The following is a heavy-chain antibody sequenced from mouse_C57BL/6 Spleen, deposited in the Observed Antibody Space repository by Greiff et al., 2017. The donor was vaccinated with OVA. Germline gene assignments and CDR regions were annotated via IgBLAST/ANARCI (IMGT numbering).Heavy chain of an antibody. CDR3: ARDYLYYFDY. J-gene: IGHJ2*01. CDR1: VFTFSSYA. CDR2: ISDGGSYT. Sequence: EVKVVESGGGLVKPGGSLKLSCAASVFTFSSYAMSWVRQTPEKRLEWVATISDGGSYTYYPDNVKGRFTISRDNAKNNLYLQMSHLKSEDTAMYYCARDYLYYFDYWGQGTTLTVSS. V-gene: IGHV5-4*01. D-gene: IGHD5-1*01.